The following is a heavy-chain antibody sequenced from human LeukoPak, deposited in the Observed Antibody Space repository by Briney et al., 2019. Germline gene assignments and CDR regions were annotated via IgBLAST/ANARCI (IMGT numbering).Heavy chain of an antibody. CDR3: ASSIGSRNWFDP. D-gene: IGHD2-15*01. CDR1: GGSISSYY. V-gene: IGHV4-59*08. CDR2: LFNSGGT. Sequence: PSETLSLTCTVSGGSISSYYLSWIRQPPGKGLEWIGDLFNSGGTSYNASLKSRVTISVDTSKNQFSLKLSSVTAADTAVYYCASSIGSRNWFDPWGQGTLVTVSS. J-gene: IGHJ5*02.